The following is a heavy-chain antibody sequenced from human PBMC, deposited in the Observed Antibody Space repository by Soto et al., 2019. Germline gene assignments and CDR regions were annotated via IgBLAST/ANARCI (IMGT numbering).Heavy chain of an antibody. CDR2: ISASFVTS. CDR3: ARDRGAV. Sequence: QVQLVQSGAEVKKPGSSVKVSCKASGGTFSSYAINWVRRAPGQGLEWMGGISASFVTSNSAQKFQGRVTMTEDESTSTAYMELSSLRSEDTDVYSCARDRGAVWGQGTLVTVSS. CDR1: GGTFSSYA. J-gene: IGHJ1*01. D-gene: IGHD3-10*01. V-gene: IGHV1-69*01.